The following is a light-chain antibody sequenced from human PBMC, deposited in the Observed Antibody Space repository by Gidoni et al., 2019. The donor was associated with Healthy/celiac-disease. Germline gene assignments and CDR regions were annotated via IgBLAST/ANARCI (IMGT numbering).Light chain of an antibody. CDR1: SSNIGAGYD. J-gene: IGLJ2*01. CDR3: QSYDSSLSGVV. V-gene: IGLV1-40*01. Sequence: QSVLTPPPSVSGAPGQTVTISCTGSSSNIGAGYDVHWYQQLPGTAPKLLIHGNSNRPSGVPDRFSGSKSGTSASLAITGLQAEDEADYYCQSYDSSLSGVVFGGGTKLTVL. CDR2: GNS.